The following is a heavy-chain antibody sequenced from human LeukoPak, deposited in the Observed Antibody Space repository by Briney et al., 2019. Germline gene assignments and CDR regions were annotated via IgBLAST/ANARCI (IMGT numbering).Heavy chain of an antibody. V-gene: IGHV4-4*07. Sequence: SETLSLTCTVSGGSISSYYWNWIRQPAGKGLEWIGRIYTSGSTNYNPSLKGRVTMSVDTSKNQFSLKPNSVTAADTAVYYCARVSDQYCSGGSCFLFDSWGQGSLVTVSS. CDR3: ARVSDQYCSGGSCFLFDS. D-gene: IGHD2-15*01. J-gene: IGHJ4*02. CDR2: IYTSGST. CDR1: GGSISSYY.